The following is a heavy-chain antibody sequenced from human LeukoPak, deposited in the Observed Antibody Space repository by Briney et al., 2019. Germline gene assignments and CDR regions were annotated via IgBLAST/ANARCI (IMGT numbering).Heavy chain of an antibody. Sequence: PGGSLRLSCAASGFTFDDYAMHWVRQAPGKGLEWVSGITWNSGEIAYADSVKGRFTISRDNAKNSLYLQMNGLRADDTALYYCAKNEGSSRAFADWGQGTLVTVSS. J-gene: IGHJ4*02. CDR2: ITWNSGEI. CDR1: GFTFDDYA. D-gene: IGHD6-6*01. CDR3: AKNEGSSRAFAD. V-gene: IGHV3-9*01.